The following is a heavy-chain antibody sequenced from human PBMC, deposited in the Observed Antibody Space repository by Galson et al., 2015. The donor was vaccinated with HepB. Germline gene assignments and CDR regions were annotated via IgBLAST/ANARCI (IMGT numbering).Heavy chain of an antibody. CDR1: GFAFSSYG. CDR2: IWYDGSNK. J-gene: IGHJ5*02. D-gene: IGHD4-17*01. Sequence: SLRLSCAASGFAFSSYGMHWVRQAPGKGLEWVAVIWYDGSNKYYADSVKGRFTISRDNSKNTLYLQMNSLRAEDTAVYYCARPVYGDYSWFDPWGQGTLVTVSS. CDR3: ARPVYGDYSWFDP. V-gene: IGHV3-33*08.